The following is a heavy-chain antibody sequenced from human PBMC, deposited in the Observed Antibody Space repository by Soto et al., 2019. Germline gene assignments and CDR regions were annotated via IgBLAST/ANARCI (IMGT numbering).Heavy chain of an antibody. CDR3: AMLDRSISKIGV. CDR1: GDSVSSGASH. CDR2: IHHTATA. V-gene: IGHV4-61*08. J-gene: IGHJ6*02. D-gene: IGHD2-2*02. Sequence: SETLSLTCTLSGDSVSSGASHWTWIRQSPGKGLEWIGYIHHTATADCNDSLKSRVSISVDTSKNQLSLKLTSATTADTAVYYCAMLDRSISKIGVWGQGTTVTVSS.